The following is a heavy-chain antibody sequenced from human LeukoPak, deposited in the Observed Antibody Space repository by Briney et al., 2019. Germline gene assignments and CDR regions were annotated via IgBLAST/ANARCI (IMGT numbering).Heavy chain of an antibody. CDR3: ARSGYSSSWPHFDL. CDR1: GFTFSSYS. Sequence: GGSLRLSCAASGFTFSSYSMNWVRQAPGKGLEWVSHISSSSSIIYYADSVKGRFTISRDNSKNTLYLQMNSLRAEDTAVYYCARSGYSSSWPHFDLWGRGTLVTVSS. D-gene: IGHD6-13*01. V-gene: IGHV3-48*01. CDR2: ISSSSSII. J-gene: IGHJ2*01.